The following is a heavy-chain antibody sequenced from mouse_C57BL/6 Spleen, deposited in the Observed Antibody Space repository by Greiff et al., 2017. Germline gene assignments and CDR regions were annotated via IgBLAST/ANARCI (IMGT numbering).Heavy chain of an antibody. CDR2: IYPGSGNT. V-gene: IGHV1-76*01. Sequence: QVQLQQSGAELVRPGASVKLSCKASGYTFTDYYINWVKQRPGQGLEWIARIYPGSGNTYYNEKFKGKATLTAEKSSSTAYMQLSSLTSEDSAVYFCAREVLSIYFDYWGQGTTLTVSS. CDR3: AREVLSIYFDY. J-gene: IGHJ2*01. CDR1: GYTFTDYY. D-gene: IGHD2-10*02.